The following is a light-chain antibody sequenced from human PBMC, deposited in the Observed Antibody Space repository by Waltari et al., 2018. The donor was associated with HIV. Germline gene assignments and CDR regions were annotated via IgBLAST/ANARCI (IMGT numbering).Light chain of an antibody. CDR3: ALYMGSGTWV. Sequence: QTVVTQEPSFSVSPGGTVTLTCDLSSGFVSFTYYSSWYQQTPGQAPRTLIYSTNTRSSGVPDRFSGSILGNKAALTITGAQADDESVYYCALYMGSGTWVFGGGTKLTVL. J-gene: IGLJ3*02. CDR1: SGFVSFTYY. V-gene: IGLV8-61*01. CDR2: STN.